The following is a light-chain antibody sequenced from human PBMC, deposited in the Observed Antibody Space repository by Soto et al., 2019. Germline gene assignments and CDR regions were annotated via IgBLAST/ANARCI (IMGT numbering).Light chain of an antibody. CDR2: DAS. J-gene: IGKJ1*01. CDR3: QQYNTYSQT. V-gene: IGKV1-5*01. Sequence: DIQMTQSPPTLSASVGDRVTITCRASQSISGWLAWYQQKPGKAPKLLIYDASNLEGGVPSRFSGTGPGTEFTLTISSLQPEDFATYYCQQYNTYSQTFGQGTKVDIK. CDR1: QSISGW.